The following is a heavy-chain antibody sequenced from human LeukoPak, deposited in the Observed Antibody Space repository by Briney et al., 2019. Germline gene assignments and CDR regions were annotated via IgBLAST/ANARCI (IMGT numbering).Heavy chain of an antibody. CDR2: ISGSGGST. J-gene: IGHJ4*02. Sequence: GGSLRLSCAASGFNFSSYAMSWVRQAPGKGLEWVSAISGSGGSTYYADSVKGRFTISRDNSKNTLCLQMNSLRAEDTAVYYCAKDTGNFGGYYDSSGYYFDYWGQGTLVTVSS. D-gene: IGHD3-22*01. V-gene: IGHV3-23*01. CDR3: AKDTGNFGGYYDSSGYYFDY. CDR1: GFNFSSYA.